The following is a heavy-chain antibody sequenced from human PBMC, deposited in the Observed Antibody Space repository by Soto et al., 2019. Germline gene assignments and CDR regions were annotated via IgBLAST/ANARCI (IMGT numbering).Heavy chain of an antibody. V-gene: IGHV1-69*13. CDR2: IIPIFGTA. Sequence: SVKVSCKASGGTFSSYAISWVRQAPGQGLEWMGGIIPIFGTANYAQKFQGRVTITADESTSTAYMELSSLRSEDTAVYYCAREAFYDSSGNYSRAFDIWGQGTMVTVSS. CDR3: AREAFYDSSGNYSRAFDI. CDR1: GGTFSSYA. J-gene: IGHJ3*02. D-gene: IGHD3-22*01.